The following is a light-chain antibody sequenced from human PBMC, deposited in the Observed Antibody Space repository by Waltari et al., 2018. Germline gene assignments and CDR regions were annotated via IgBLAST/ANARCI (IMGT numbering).Light chain of an antibody. CDR2: KAS. V-gene: IGKV1-12*01. CDR1: QGVSSW. Sequence: DIQMTQSPSSLSTSVGDRVPIPCRASQGVSSWLAWYQQKTGKAPKLLIYKASSLQSGVPSRFSGSGSGTDFTLTISSLQPEDFATYYCQQYNSAPWTFGQGTKVEIK. CDR3: QQYNSAPWT. J-gene: IGKJ1*01.